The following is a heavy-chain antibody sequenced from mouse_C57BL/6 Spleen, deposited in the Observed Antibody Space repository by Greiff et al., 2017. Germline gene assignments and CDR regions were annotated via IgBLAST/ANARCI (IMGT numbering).Heavy chain of an antibody. CDR1: GFTFSSYT. CDR3: ARLMISYYFDY. D-gene: IGHD2-4*01. CDR2: ISGGGGNT. J-gene: IGHJ2*01. V-gene: IGHV5-9*01. Sequence: VQVVESGGGLVKPGGSLTLSCAASGFTFSSYTMSWVRQTPAKRLEWFATISGGGGNTYDPDSVKGRFTISRDTAKYTLYLQMSSLRSEDTALYCCARLMISYYFDYWGQFTTLTVSS.